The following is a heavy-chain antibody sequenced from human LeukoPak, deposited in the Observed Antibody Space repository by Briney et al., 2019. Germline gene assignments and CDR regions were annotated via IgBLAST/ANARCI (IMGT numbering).Heavy chain of an antibody. CDR3: ARWGLIGLLY. V-gene: IGHV1-69*01. D-gene: IGHD3-10*01. J-gene: IGHJ4*02. CDR1: GGAFSSYA. CDR2: IIPIFGTA. Sequence: ASVKVSCKASGGAFSSYAISWVRQAPGQGLEWMGGIIPIFGTANYAQKFQGRVTITADESTSTAYMELSSLRSEDTAVYYCARWGLIGLLYWGQGTLVTVSS.